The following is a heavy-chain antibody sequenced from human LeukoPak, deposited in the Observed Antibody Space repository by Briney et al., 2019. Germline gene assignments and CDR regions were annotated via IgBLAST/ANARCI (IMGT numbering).Heavy chain of an antibody. CDR3: AKAGRASGSYYYFDY. J-gene: IGHJ4*02. D-gene: IGHD3-10*01. Sequence: GGSLRLSCAASGFTFSSSHMNWVRQAPGKGLEWVSYISSSGSTIYYADSVKGRFTISRDNAKNSLYLQMNSLRGEDTAVYYCAKAGRASGSYYYFDYWGQGTLVTVSS. CDR2: ISSSGSTI. V-gene: IGHV3-48*01. CDR1: GFTFSSSH.